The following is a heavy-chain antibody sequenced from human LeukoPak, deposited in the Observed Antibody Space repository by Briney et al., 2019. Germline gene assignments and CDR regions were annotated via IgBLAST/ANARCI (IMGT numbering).Heavy chain of an antibody. V-gene: IGHV4-59*08. CDR3: ARHSVGVALPLFDH. D-gene: IGHD1-26*01. CDR1: GGSISSYY. Sequence: SETLSLTCTVSGGSISSYYWSWIRQPPGKGLEWIGYIYNSGSTNYNPSLKSRVTISVDMSKNQFSLKLSSVTAADTAVYYCARHSVGVALPLFDHWGQGNPVTVSS. J-gene: IGHJ4*02. CDR2: IYNSGST.